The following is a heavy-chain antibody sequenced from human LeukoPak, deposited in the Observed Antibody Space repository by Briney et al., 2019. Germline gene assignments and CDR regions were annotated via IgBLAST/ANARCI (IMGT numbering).Heavy chain of an antibody. D-gene: IGHD6-13*01. Sequence: ASVKVSCKASGYTFTSYDINWVRQATGQGLEWMGWMNPNSGNTGYAQKFQGRVTMTRNTSISTAYMELSSLRSEDTAVYYCARDSAAEMYYFDYWGQGTLVTVSS. V-gene: IGHV1-8*01. J-gene: IGHJ4*02. CDR1: GYTFTSYD. CDR3: ARDSAAEMYYFDY. CDR2: MNPNSGNT.